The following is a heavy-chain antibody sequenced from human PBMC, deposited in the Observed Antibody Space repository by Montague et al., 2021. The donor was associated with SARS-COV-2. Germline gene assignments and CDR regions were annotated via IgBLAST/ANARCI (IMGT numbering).Heavy chain of an antibody. CDR2: IGYSASS. D-gene: IGHD5-12*01. CDR3: AGYRVGTMLDS. CDR1: GAYIGSSFSY. J-gene: IGHJ5*01. Sequence: SETLSLTCTVPGAYIGSSFSYWGWLRQPPGKGLEWIGSIGYSASSFYNPSLRNRVSISEDTSRNQFSLKVTSVTAADTAVYYCAGYRVGTMLDSWGPGTLVTVSS. V-gene: IGHV4-39*01.